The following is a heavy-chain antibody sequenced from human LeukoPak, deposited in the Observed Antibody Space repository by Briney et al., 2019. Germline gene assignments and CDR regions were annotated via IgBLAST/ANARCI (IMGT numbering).Heavy chain of an antibody. CDR1: GGSISSYY. J-gene: IGHJ2*01. Sequence: SETLSLTCTVSGGSISSYYWSWIRQPPGKGLEWIGYTYYSGSTNYNPSLKSRVTMSVDTSKNRFSLKLSSVTAAGTAVYYCARGYCTNGVCYPVRYFDLWGRGTLVTVSS. CDR2: TYYSGST. CDR3: ARGYCTNGVCYPVRYFDL. D-gene: IGHD2-8*01. V-gene: IGHV4-59*12.